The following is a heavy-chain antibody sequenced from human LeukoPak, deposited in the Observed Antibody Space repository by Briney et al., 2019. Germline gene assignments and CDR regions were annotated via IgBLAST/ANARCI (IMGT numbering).Heavy chain of an antibody. Sequence: SCKASGYTFTGYYMHWVRQAPGKGLEWVAVIWYDGSNKYYADSVKGRFTISRDNSKNTLYLQMNSLRAEDTAVYYCARAGGHSGYYYFDYWGQGTLVTVSS. J-gene: IGHJ4*02. V-gene: IGHV3-33*01. CDR1: GYTFTGYY. CDR3: ARAGGHSGYYYFDY. D-gene: IGHD3-22*01. CDR2: IWYDGSNK.